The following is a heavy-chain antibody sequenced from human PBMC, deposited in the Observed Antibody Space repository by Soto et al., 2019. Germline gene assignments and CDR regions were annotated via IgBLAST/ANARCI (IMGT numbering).Heavy chain of an antibody. V-gene: IGHV3-9*01. CDR1: GFTFDDYA. Sequence: LRLSCAASGFTFDDYAMHWVRQAPGKGLEWVSGISWNSGSIGYADSVKGRFTISRDNAKNSLYLQMNSLRAGDTALYYCAKEYCSSTSCRGYFDYWGQGTLVTVSS. D-gene: IGHD2-2*01. J-gene: IGHJ4*02. CDR2: ISWNSGSI. CDR3: AKEYCSSTSCRGYFDY.